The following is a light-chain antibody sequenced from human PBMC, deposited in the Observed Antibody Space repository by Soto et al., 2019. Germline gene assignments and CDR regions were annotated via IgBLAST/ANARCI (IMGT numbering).Light chain of an antibody. CDR3: QQYNILPRP. CDR1: QSVRSK. Sequence: GMTLSPATLSVSKRERATLSCRASQSVRSKLAWYQQKPGQAPRLLIYDASTRATGIPARFSGSGSGTEFTLTISSLQSEDFAVYYCQQYNILPRPFGQGTILDIK. CDR2: DAS. V-gene: IGKV3-15*01. J-gene: IGKJ1*01.